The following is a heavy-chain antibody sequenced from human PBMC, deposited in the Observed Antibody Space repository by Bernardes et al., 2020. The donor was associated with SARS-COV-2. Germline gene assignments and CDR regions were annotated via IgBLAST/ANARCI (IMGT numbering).Heavy chain of an antibody. Sequence: GGSLRLSCAASGFTFSSYAMSWVRQAPGKGLVWVSAISGSGNSTYYADSVKGRFTISRDNSKNTLYLQMNGLRAEDTAVYYCAKGPPCSSASCYTVGLFDPWGQGTLVTVSS. D-gene: IGHD2-2*02. CDR2: ISGSGNST. J-gene: IGHJ5*02. CDR3: AKGPPCSSASCYTVGLFDP. V-gene: IGHV3-23*01. CDR1: GFTFSSYA.